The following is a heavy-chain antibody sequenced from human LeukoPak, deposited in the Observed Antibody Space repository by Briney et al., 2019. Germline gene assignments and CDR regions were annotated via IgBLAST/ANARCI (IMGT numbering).Heavy chain of an antibody. CDR2: INHSGST. Sequence: SETLSLTCAVYGGSFSGYYWSWIRQPPGKGLEWIREINHSGSTNYNPSLKSRVTISVDTSKNQFSLKLSSVTAADTAVYYCARSLPYCSSTSCYSPPDYWGQGTLVTVSS. CDR1: GGSFSGYY. D-gene: IGHD2-2*01. CDR3: ARSLPYCSSTSCYSPPDY. J-gene: IGHJ4*02. V-gene: IGHV4-34*01.